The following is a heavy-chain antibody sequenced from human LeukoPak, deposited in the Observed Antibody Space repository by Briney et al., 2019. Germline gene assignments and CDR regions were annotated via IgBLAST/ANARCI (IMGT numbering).Heavy chain of an antibody. CDR3: ARGPYSGHTFNI. V-gene: IGHV4-39*07. CDR2: INHSGST. J-gene: IGHJ3*02. Sequence: SETLSLTCTVSGGSISSGSYYWSWIRQPPGKGLEWIGEINHSGSTNYNPSLKSRVTISGDTSKNQFSLKLSSVTAADTAVYYCARGPYSGHTFNIWGQGTMVTVSS. D-gene: IGHD5-12*01. CDR1: GGSISSGSYY.